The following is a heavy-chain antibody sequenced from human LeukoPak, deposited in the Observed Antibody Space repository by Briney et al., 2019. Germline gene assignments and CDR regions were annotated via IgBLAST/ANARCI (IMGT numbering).Heavy chain of an antibody. J-gene: IGHJ6*02. D-gene: IGHD3-16*01. V-gene: IGHV3-33*08. CDR2: IWYDGSNK. CDR3: AREDYAYYGMDV. Sequence: GGSLRLSCAASGFTFSSYAMSWVRQAPGKGLEWVAVIWYDGSNKYYADSVKGRFTISRDNSKNTLYLQMNSLRAEDTAVHYCAREDYAYYGMDVWGQGTTVTVSS. CDR1: GFTFSSYA.